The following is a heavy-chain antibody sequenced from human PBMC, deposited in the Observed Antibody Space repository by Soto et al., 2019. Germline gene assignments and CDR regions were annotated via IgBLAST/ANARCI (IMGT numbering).Heavy chain of an antibody. V-gene: IGHV3-21*01. CDR2: TTRNSDM. CDR3: AGEGAAWSLANGLDA. D-gene: IGHD2-15*01. CDR1: GFTSCPFG. J-gene: IGHJ6*02. Sequence: GLSLRLPCAPSGFTSCPFGIHWVRHALGSGLRRVSATTRNSDMYYADSVKGRFTIPGDNAKNSVSRQMDSRRAEDTAVYYCAGEGAAWSLANGLDAWGRGPT.